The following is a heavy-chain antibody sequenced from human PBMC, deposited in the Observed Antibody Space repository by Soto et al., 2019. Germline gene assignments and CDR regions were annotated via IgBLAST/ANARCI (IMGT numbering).Heavy chain of an antibody. Sequence: SETLSLTCTVSVGSISNYFWNWIRQPPGKGLEWIGSIYYSGSPNYNPSLKSRVTISVDTSRSQFSLNLNSVTAADTAVYYCARSLYSGGWVKTFDIWGQGTMVTV. CDR3: ARSLYSGGWVKTFDI. CDR2: IYYSGSP. J-gene: IGHJ3*02. CDR1: VGSISNYF. V-gene: IGHV4-59*01. D-gene: IGHD6-19*01.